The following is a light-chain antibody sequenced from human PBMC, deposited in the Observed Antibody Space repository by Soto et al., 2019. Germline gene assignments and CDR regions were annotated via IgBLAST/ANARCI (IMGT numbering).Light chain of an antibody. V-gene: IGKV3-20*01. CDR1: QSVSSSY. CDR3: QQYGSSTDT. J-gene: IGKJ2*01. Sequence: EIVLTQSPGNLSLSPGERATLSCRASQSVSSSYLAWYQQKPGQAPRLLIYGVSSRATGIPDRFSGSGSGADFTLTISTLEPEDFAVYYCQQYGSSTDTFGQGTKLEIK. CDR2: GVS.